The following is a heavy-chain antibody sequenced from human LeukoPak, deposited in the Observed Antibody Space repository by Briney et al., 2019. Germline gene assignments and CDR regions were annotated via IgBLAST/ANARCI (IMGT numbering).Heavy chain of an antibody. Sequence: GGSLRLSCSASGFTFSSYAMHWVRQAPGKGLEHVSGISSNGGHTYCADSVKGRFTISRDNSKNTLYLQMSSLRAEDTAVYYCVKEYCSSGSCSFYFDYWGQGTLVTVPS. CDR2: ISSNGGHT. V-gene: IGHV3-64D*06. CDR3: VKEYCSSGSCSFYFDY. D-gene: IGHD2-15*01. CDR1: GFTFSSYA. J-gene: IGHJ4*02.